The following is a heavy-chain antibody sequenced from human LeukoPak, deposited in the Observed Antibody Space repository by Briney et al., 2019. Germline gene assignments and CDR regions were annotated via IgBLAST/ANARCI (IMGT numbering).Heavy chain of an antibody. Sequence: AASVKVSCKASGYTFTGYYMHWVRQAPGQGLEWMGWINPNSGGTNYAQKFQGRVIMTRDTSISTAYMELSRLRSDDTAVYYCARGSRVLLWFGESSDYYYYMDVWGKGTTVTVSS. CDR1: GYTFTGYY. V-gene: IGHV1-2*02. CDR3: ARGSRVLLWFGESSDYYYYMDV. CDR2: INPNSGGT. J-gene: IGHJ6*03. D-gene: IGHD3-10*01.